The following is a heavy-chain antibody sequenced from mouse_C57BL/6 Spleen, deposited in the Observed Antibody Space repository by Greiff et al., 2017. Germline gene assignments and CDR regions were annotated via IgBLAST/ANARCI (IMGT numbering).Heavy chain of an antibody. CDR1: GYTFTDYY. J-gene: IGHJ2*01. CDR3: ARQTEYDGSRTGYYFDY. Sequence: EVQLQESGPVLVKPGASVKMSCKASGYTFTDYYMNWVKQSHGKSLEWIGVINPYNGGTSYNQKFKGKATLTVDKSSSTAYMELNSLTSEDSAVYYCARQTEYDGSRTGYYFDYWGQGTTLTVSS. D-gene: IGHD1-1*01. CDR2: INPYNGGT. V-gene: IGHV1-19*01.